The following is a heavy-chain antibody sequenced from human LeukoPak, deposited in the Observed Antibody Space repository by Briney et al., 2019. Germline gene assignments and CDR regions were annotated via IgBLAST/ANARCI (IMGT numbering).Heavy chain of an antibody. CDR3: ARLYYDSSGYYQICYFDY. CDR2: IYYSGST. CDR1: GGSISSSSYY. J-gene: IGHJ4*02. V-gene: IGHV4-39*01. Sequence: SETLSLTCTVSGGSISSSSYYWGWIRQPPGTGLEWIGSIYYSGSTYYNPSLKSQVTISVDTYKNQFSLNLSSVTAADTAVYYCARLYYDSSGYYQICYFDYWGQGTLVTVSS. D-gene: IGHD3-22*01.